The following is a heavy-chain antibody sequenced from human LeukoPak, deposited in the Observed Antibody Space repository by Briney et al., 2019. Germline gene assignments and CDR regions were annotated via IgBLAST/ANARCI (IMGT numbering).Heavy chain of an antibody. CDR3: ARDTSSIVGPRFDY. V-gene: IGHV3-7*01. Sequence: GGSLRLSCVASGFTFSKYWMSWVGQAPGKGLEWGAVIKEDGSEQYYADSVKGRVTISRDNEENSLYLQMNGERDEDTAVYYCARDTSSIVGPRFDYWGQGTLVTVSS. J-gene: IGHJ4*02. CDR1: GFTFSKYW. D-gene: IGHD1-26*01. CDR2: IKEDGSEQ.